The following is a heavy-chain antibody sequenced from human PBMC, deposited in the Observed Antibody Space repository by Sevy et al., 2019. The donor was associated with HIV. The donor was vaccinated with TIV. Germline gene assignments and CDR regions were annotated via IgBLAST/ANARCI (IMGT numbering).Heavy chain of an antibody. D-gene: IGHD2-8*02. Sequence: GGSLRLSCAASGFTFSNAWMSWVRQAPGKGLEWVGRIKSKTDGGTTDYVAPVKGRFTISRDDSKNTLFLQMNSLKTEDTAVYYCSTDPIIVLLVSDGMDVWGQGTTVTVSS. J-gene: IGHJ6*02. V-gene: IGHV3-15*01. CDR1: GFTFSNAW. CDR2: IKSKTDGGTT. CDR3: STDPIIVLLVSDGMDV.